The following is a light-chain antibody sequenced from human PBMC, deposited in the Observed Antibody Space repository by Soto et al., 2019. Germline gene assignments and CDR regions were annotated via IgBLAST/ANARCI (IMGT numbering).Light chain of an antibody. Sequence: EIVMTQSPATLSVSPGERVTLSCRASQSVSSNLAWYQQKPGQAPRLLFYGASTRATGIPARFIGSGSGTEFTLTISSLKSEDFAVYYCQQYNRETLTFGGGTKVEIK. CDR3: QQYNRETLT. CDR2: GAS. J-gene: IGKJ4*01. CDR1: QSVSSN. V-gene: IGKV3-15*01.